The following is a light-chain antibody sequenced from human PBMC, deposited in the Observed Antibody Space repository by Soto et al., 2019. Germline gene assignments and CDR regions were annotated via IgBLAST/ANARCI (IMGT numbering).Light chain of an antibody. Sequence: QAVVTQPPSVSGAPGQRVTISCTGSRSNIGAGYDVHWYQQLPGTAPKVLIYANSNRPSGVPDRFSGSKSGTSASLALTGLPAEDEADYYCQSYDSSLSVVFGGGTKLTVL. J-gene: IGLJ2*01. CDR1: RSNIGAGYD. CDR2: ANS. V-gene: IGLV1-40*01. CDR3: QSYDSSLSVV.